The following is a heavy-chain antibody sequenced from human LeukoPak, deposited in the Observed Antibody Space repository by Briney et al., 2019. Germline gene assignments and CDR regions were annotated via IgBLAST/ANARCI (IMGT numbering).Heavy chain of an antibody. D-gene: IGHD4-17*01. V-gene: IGHV1-24*01. Sequence: ALGKVSCSPSGYSVPHLSLLWVRQAAGNRLEGRGGFDPEDGEPIYAQKFQGRLSMTERTTKNTDYMELRTLRSEDTALYYCAKGRGDYGLLDYWGQGTLVTVSS. CDR1: GYSVPHLS. CDR3: AKGRGDYGLLDY. CDR2: FDPEDGEP. J-gene: IGHJ4*02.